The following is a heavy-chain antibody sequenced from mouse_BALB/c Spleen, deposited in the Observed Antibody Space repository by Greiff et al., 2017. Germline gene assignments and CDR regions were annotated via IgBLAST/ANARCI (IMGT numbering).Heavy chain of an antibody. CDR3: ASGGSSPYYYAMDY. V-gene: IGHV1-87*01. CDR2: IYPGDGDT. J-gene: IGHJ4*01. CDR1: GYTFTSYW. Sequence: VKVVESGAELARPGASVKLSCKASGYTFTSYWMQWVKQRPGQGLEWIGAIYPGDGDTRYTQKFKGKASLTADKSSSTAYMQLSSLASEDSAVYYCASGGSSPYYYAMDYWGQGTSVTVSS. D-gene: IGHD1-1*01.